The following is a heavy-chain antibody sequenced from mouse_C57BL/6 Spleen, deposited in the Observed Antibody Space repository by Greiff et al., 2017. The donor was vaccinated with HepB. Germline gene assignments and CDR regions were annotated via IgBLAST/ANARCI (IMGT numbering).Heavy chain of an antibody. V-gene: IGHV1-52*01. CDR2: IDPSDSET. CDR1: GYTFTSYW. Sequence: VQLKQPGAELVRPGSSVKLSCKASGYTFTSYWMHWVKQRPIQGLEWIGNIDPSDSETHYNQKFKDKATLTVDKSSSTAYMQLSSLTSEDSAVYYCAREAAYYSNFRYYFNYWGQGTTLTVSS. J-gene: IGHJ2*01. CDR3: AREAAYYSNFRYYFNY. D-gene: IGHD2-5*01.